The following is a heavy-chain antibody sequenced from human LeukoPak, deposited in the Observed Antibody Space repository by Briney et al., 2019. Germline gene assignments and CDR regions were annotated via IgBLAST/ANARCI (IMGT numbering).Heavy chain of an antibody. J-gene: IGHJ4*02. CDR1: GASISNYY. D-gene: IGHD1-26*01. V-gene: IGHV4-4*09. CDR3: ARLGSYHDF. Sequence: SETLSLTGTVSGASISNYYWSWIRQTPEKGLGWMGHIHSSGGSSYYPSLKSRLTLSIDTSRNQLSLKLPSVTAADTAVYFCARLGSYHDFWGQGALVTVSS. CDR2: IHSSGGS.